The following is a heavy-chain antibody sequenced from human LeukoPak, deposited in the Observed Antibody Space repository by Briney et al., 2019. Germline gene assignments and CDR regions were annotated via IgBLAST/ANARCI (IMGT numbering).Heavy chain of an antibody. D-gene: IGHD2-15*01. Sequence: GGSLRLSCAASGFTVSSNYMSWVRQAPGKGLEWVSVISGNGGTTYYADSVKDRFTISRDNSKNTLYLQMTSLRAEDTAIYYCAKDQLYCSGSSCYSGHDYWGQGTLVTVSS. CDR3: AKDQLYCSGSSCYSGHDY. CDR1: GFTVSSNY. CDR2: ISGNGGTT. V-gene: IGHV3-23*01. J-gene: IGHJ4*02.